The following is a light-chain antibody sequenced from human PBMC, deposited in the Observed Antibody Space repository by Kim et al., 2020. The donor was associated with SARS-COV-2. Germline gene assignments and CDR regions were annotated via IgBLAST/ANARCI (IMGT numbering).Light chain of an antibody. CDR3: QAWDSSTVV. V-gene: IGLV3-1*01. J-gene: IGLJ2*01. CDR1: KLGDKY. CDR2: QDS. Sequence: SYELTQPPSVSVSPGQTASITCSGDKLGDKYACWYQQKPGQSPVVVIYQDSKRPSGIPERFSGSNSGNTATLTISGTQAMDEADYYCQAWDSSTVVFGGGTQRTV.